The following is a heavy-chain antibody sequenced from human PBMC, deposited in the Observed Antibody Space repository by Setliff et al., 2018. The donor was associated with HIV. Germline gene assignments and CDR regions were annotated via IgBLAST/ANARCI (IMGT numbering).Heavy chain of an antibody. CDR2: MYYSGSI. CDR1: GGSITSRSYY. V-gene: IGHV4-39*01. CDR3: ARGLNYYGSGSYLPLGY. D-gene: IGHD3-10*01. J-gene: IGHJ4*02. Sequence: SETLSLTCTVSGGSITSRSYYWGWIRQPPGKGLEWIGTMYYSGSIYYNPSLKSRVTISVDTSKNQFSLKLNSVIAADTAVYYCARGLNYYGSGSYLPLGYWGQGTLVTVSS.